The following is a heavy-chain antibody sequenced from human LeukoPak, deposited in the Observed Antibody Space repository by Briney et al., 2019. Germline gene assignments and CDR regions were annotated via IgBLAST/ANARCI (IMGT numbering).Heavy chain of an antibody. V-gene: IGHV4-34*01. D-gene: IGHD3-10*01. CDR3: ARRMGRRFGERYYYYHYMDV. J-gene: IGHJ6*03. CDR1: GGSFSGYY. CDR2: INHSGSI. Sequence: SETLSLTCAVYGGSFSGYYWSWIRQPPGKGLEWIGEINHSGSINYNSSLKSRVTISVDTSKKQFPLKLSSVTAADTAVYYCARRMGRRFGERYYYYHYMDVWGKGTTVTISS.